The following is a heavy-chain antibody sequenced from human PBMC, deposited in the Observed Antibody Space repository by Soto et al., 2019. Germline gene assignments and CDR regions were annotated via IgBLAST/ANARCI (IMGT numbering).Heavy chain of an antibody. J-gene: IGHJ4*02. CDR1: GFTFSSYW. D-gene: IGHD3-10*01. V-gene: IGHV3-7*01. CDR2: IKQDGSEK. Sequence: GGSLRLSCAASGFTFSSYWMSWVRQAPGKGLEWVANIKQDGSEKYYVDSVKGRFTISRDNAKNSLYLQMNSLRAEDTAVYYCARVPGRRYGFYFDYWGQGTLVTVSS. CDR3: ARVPGRRYGFYFDY.